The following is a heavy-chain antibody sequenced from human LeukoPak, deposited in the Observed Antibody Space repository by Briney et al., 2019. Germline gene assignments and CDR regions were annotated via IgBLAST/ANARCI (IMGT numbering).Heavy chain of an antibody. V-gene: IGHV4-59*02. CDR1: GGSVSSYY. D-gene: IGHD5-18*01. Sequence: SETLSLTCSVSGGSVSSYYWSWIRQPPGKGLEWIGFFHDGGSTVYNPSFKSRVTISVDTSKNQFSLKLSSVTAADTAVYYCAGQIQLWLLWRWFDPWGQGTLVTVSS. CDR3: AGQIQLWLLWRWFDP. CDR2: FHDGGST. J-gene: IGHJ5*02.